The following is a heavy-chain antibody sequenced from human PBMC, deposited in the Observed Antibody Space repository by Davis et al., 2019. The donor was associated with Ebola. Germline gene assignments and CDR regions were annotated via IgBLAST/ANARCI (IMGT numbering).Heavy chain of an antibody. CDR3: ARHPPAVVTAIKPNYRYFDL. J-gene: IGHJ2*01. CDR1: GGYINSYH. D-gene: IGHD2-21*02. Sequence: PSETLSLTCTVSGGYINSYHWSWIRQPPGKGLEWIGYIYYSGSTNYNPSLKSRITLSVDTSKNQFSLRLTSVTAADTAIYYCARHPPAVVTAIKPNYRYFDLWGRGTLVTVSS. CDR2: IYYSGST. V-gene: IGHV4-59*08.